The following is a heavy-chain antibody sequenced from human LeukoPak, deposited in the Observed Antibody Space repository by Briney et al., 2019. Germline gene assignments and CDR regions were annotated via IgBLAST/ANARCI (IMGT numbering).Heavy chain of an antibody. Sequence: VASVKVSCKASGYTFTSYYMHWVRQAPGQGLEWMGWINPNSGGTNYAQKFQGRVTMTSDTSISTAYMELSRLRSDDTAMYYCARSPGGHYTRWYFDLWGRGTLVTVSS. CDR2: INPNSGGT. D-gene: IGHD3-3*01. V-gene: IGHV1-2*02. CDR1: GYTFTSYY. J-gene: IGHJ2*01. CDR3: ARSPGGHYTRWYFDL.